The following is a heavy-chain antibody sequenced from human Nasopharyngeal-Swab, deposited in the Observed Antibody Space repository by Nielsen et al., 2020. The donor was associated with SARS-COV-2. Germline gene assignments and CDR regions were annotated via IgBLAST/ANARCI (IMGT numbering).Heavy chain of an antibody. V-gene: IGHV3-23*01. CDR2: VSGSGDTT. CDR1: GFTFTTYA. Sequence: GESLKISYAASGFTFTTYAMSWVRQAPGKGLEWVSAVSGSGDTTYYPESVKGRFTISRDNSKNTVHLQMDSLRAEDTAVYYCAKERPDSSGWFWRVFDDWGQGTLVTVSS. D-gene: IGHD6-19*01. J-gene: IGHJ4*02. CDR3: AKERPDSSGWFWRVFDD.